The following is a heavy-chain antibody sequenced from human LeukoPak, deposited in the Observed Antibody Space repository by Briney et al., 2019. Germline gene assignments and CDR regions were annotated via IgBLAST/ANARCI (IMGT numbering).Heavy chain of an antibody. CDR3: ARGGSGWT. CDR1: GFTFSSYE. D-gene: IGHD6-19*01. V-gene: IGHV3-48*03. Sequence: GGSLRLSCAASGFTFSSYEMNWVRQAPGKGLEWVSYISSSSSTIYYSDSVKGRFTISRDNAKNSLYLQMNSLRAEDTAVYYCARGGSGWTWGQGTLVTVSS. J-gene: IGHJ5*02. CDR2: ISSSSSTI.